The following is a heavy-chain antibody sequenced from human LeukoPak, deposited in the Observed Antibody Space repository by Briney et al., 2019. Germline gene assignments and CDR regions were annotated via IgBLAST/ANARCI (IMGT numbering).Heavy chain of an antibody. J-gene: IGHJ4*02. Sequence: GGSLRLSCAASGFTFSDYYINWVRQAPGKGLEWVSAISGSGGSTYYADSVKGRFTISRDNSKNTLYLQMNSPRAEDTAVYYCAKSPASLRYFDWSLYYFDYWGQGTLVTVSS. D-gene: IGHD3-9*01. V-gene: IGHV3-23*01. CDR2: ISGSGGST. CDR3: AKSPASLRYFDWSLYYFDY. CDR1: GFTFSDYY.